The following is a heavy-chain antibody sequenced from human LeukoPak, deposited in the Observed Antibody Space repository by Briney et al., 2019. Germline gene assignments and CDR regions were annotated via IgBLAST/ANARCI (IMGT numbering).Heavy chain of an antibody. V-gene: IGHV4-59*01. CDR1: GGSISSYY. D-gene: IGHD3-3*01. CDR3: ASSPAGGYDFWSGPYYFDY. CDR2: IYYSGST. J-gene: IGHJ4*02. Sequence: PSETLSLTCTVSGGSISSYYWSWIRQPPGKGLEWIGYIYYSGSTNYNPSLKSRVTISVDTSKNQFSLKLSSVTAADTAVYYCASSPAGGYDFWSGPYYFDYWGQGTLVTVSS.